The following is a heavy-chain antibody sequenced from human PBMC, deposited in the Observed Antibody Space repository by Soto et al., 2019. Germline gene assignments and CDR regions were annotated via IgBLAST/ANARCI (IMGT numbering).Heavy chain of an antibody. CDR2: MNPNSGNT. CDR1: GYTFTSYG. Sequence: ASVKVSCKASGYTFTSYGINWVRQATGQGLEWMGWMNPNSGNTGYAQRFQGRVTMTRNTSISTAYMELSSLRAEDTAVYYCAREVNFYGLDVWGEGTTVTXSS. V-gene: IGHV1-8*02. CDR3: AREVNFYGLDV. J-gene: IGHJ6*04.